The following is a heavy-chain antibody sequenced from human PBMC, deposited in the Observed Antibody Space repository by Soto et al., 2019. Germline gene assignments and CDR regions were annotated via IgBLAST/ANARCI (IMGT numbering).Heavy chain of an antibody. CDR3: ARDQPGYSYGYGLGY. Sequence: GGSLRLSCAASGFTFSSYSLNWVRQAPGKGLEWVSSISSSSSYIYYADSVKGRFTISRDNAKNSLYLQMNSLRAEDTAVYYCARDQPGYSYGYGLGYWGQGTLVTVSS. J-gene: IGHJ4*02. D-gene: IGHD5-18*01. CDR2: ISSSSSYI. V-gene: IGHV3-21*01. CDR1: GFTFSSYS.